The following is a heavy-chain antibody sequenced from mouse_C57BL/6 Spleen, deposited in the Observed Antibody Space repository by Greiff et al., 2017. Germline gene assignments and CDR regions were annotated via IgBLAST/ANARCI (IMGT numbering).Heavy chain of an antibody. CDR3: TRAAQAFAY. CDR2: IDPEDGET. Sequence: VQLQQSGAELVKPGASVKLSCTASGFNIKDYYMHWVKQRTEQGLEWIGRIDPEDGETKYAPKFQGKATMTADTSSNTAYLQLSSLTSEDTAVYYCTRAAQAFAYWGQGTLVTVSA. D-gene: IGHD3-2*02. CDR1: GFNIKDYY. V-gene: IGHV14-2*01. J-gene: IGHJ3*01.